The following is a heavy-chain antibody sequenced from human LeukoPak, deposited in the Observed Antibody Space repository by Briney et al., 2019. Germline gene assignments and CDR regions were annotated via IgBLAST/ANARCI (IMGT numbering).Heavy chain of an antibody. CDR1: GFTFSVHY. CDR2: ISDNGDNT. Sequence: GGSLRLSCSASGFTFSVHYMHWVRQAPGKGLEYVSTISDNGDNTCYADSVKGRFIISRDNSKNTLYLQMNSLRVEDTAVHYCIKDLSGTWSFDYWGQGTLLIVSS. CDR3: IKDLSGTWSFDY. V-gene: IGHV3-64D*08. J-gene: IGHJ4*02. D-gene: IGHD1-26*01.